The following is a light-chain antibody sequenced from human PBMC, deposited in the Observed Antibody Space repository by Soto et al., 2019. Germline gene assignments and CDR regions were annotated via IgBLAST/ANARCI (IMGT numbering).Light chain of an antibody. CDR3: LLYYGGGRV. V-gene: IGLV7-43*01. CDR1: TGAVTSGYY. Sequence: QAVVTQEPSLTVSPGGTVTLTCASSTGAVTSGYYPNWFQQRPGQAPRALIYDTSNKHSWTPARFSGSLLGGKAALTLSGVQPEDEAEYYCLLYYGGGRVFGGGTKLTVL. CDR2: DTS. J-gene: IGLJ3*02.